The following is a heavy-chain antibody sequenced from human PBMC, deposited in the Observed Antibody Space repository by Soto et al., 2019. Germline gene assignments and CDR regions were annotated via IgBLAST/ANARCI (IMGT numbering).Heavy chain of an antibody. Sequence: ASVKVSCKASGGTFSSYTISWVRQAPGQGLEWMGRIIPILGIANYAQKFQGRVTITADKSTSTAYMELSSLRSEDTAVYYCASTGIAVADPTYYYYYMDVWGKGTTVTSP. CDR1: GGTFSSYT. V-gene: IGHV1-69*02. CDR2: IIPILGIA. CDR3: ASTGIAVADPTYYYYYMDV. J-gene: IGHJ6*03. D-gene: IGHD6-19*01.